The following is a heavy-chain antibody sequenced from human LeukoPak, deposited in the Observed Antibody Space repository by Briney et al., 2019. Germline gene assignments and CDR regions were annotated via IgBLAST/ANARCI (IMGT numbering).Heavy chain of an antibody. CDR1: GGSFSGYY. CDR2: INHSGST. CDR3: ARVADWYEFDDAFDI. Sequence: SETLSLTCAVYGGSFSGYYWSWIRQPPGKGLEWIGEINHSGSTNYNPSLKSRVTISVDKSKNQFSLKLSSVTAADTAVYYCARVADWYEFDDAFDIWGQGTMVTVSS. V-gene: IGHV4-34*01. J-gene: IGHJ3*02. D-gene: IGHD3/OR15-3a*01.